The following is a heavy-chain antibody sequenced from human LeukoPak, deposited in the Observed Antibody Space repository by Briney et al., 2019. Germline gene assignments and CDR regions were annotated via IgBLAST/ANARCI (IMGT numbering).Heavy chain of an antibody. CDR3: ARHRDYYDT. V-gene: IGHV4-59*08. J-gene: IGHJ4*01. Sequence: PSETLSLTCTVSGASINNNFWTWIRQPPGKGLEWIGYIYSSGSANYNPSLRSRVIISGDTSKSQISLNLTSVTAADTALYFCARHRDYYDTWGHGTLVTVSS. D-gene: IGHD3-22*01. CDR2: IYSSGSA. CDR1: GASINNNF.